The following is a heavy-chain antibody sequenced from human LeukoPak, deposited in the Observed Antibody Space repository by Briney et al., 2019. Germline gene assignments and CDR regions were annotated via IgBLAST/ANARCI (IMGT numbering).Heavy chain of an antibody. CDR1: GFTFSSYG. D-gene: IGHD6-19*01. V-gene: IGHV3-30*18. Sequence: GRSLRLSCAASGFTFSSYGMHWVRQAPGKGLEWVAVISYDGSNKYYADSVKGRFTISRDNSKNTLYLQMNSLRAEDTAVYYCAKQDSSGWSIFDYWGQGTLVTVSS. CDR3: AKQDSSGWSIFDY. J-gene: IGHJ4*02. CDR2: ISYDGSNK.